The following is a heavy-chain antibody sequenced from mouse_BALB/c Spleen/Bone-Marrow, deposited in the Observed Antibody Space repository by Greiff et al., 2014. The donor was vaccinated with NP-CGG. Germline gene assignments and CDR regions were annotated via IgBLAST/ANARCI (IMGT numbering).Heavy chain of an antibody. V-gene: IGHV7-3*02. CDR2: IRNKANGYTT. D-gene: IGHD3-1*01. J-gene: IGHJ3*01. CDR3: ARDSSGYVRFAY. CDR1: GFTFTDYY. Sequence: DVHLVESGGGLVQPGGSLRLSCATSGFTFTDYYMSWVRQPPGKALEWLGFIRNKANGYTTEYSASVKGRFTISRDNSQSILYLQMNTLRAEDSATYYCARDSSGYVRFAYWGQGTLVTVSA.